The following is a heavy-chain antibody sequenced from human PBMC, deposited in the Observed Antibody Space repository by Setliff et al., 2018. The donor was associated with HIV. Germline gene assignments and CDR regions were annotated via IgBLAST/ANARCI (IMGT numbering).Heavy chain of an antibody. J-gene: IGHJ4*02. CDR2: INHSGST. CDR3: ARHSPSDY. CDR1: GGSISSSSHY. Sequence: PSETLSLTCTVSGGSISSSSHYWGWIRQPPGKGLEWIGEINHSGSTNYNPSLKSRVTISVDTSKNQFSLKLYSVTAADTSVYYCARHSPSDYWGQGTLVTVSS. V-gene: IGHV4-39*01.